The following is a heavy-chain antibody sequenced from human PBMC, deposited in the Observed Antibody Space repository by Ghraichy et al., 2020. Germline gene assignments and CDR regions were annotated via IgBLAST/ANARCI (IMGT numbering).Heavy chain of an antibody. Sequence: GESLNISCSASGFTFSTSIMNWVRQAPGKGLEWIAYISSQREIVKYADSVKGRFSISRDNDKASLHLQMDSLRNEDTAVYFCARESPYSSTWYDDAFDVWGPGTMVTVSS. CDR2: ISSQREIV. J-gene: IGHJ3*01. D-gene: IGHD6-13*01. CDR3: ARESPYSSTWYDDAFDV. V-gene: IGHV3-48*02. CDR1: GFTFSTSI.